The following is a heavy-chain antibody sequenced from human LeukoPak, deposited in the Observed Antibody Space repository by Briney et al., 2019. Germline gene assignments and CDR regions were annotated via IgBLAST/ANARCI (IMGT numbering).Heavy chain of an antibody. Sequence: SVKVSCKASGGNFSIYAISWVRQAPGQGLEWMGGIIPIFGTANYAQKFQGRVTITADESTSTAYMELSSLRSEDTAVYYCASPGVSSSWKRAHYGMDVWGQGTTVTVSS. D-gene: IGHD6-13*01. J-gene: IGHJ6*02. CDR3: ASPGVSSSWKRAHYGMDV. V-gene: IGHV1-69*13. CDR2: IIPIFGTA. CDR1: GGNFSIYA.